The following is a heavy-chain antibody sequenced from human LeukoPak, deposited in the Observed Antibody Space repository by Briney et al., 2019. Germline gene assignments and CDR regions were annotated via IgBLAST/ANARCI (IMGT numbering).Heavy chain of an antibody. CDR1: GFTFSAFS. Sequence: GGSLRLSCAASGFTFSAFSMNWVRQAPGKGLEWVSAISSSSSGIYYTDSVKGRFTISRDNSKNTLYLQMNSLRAEDTAVYYCARLYTIFGAFDYWGQGTLVTVSS. CDR3: ARLYTIFGAFDY. V-gene: IGHV3-21*01. J-gene: IGHJ4*02. D-gene: IGHD3-3*01. CDR2: ISSSSSGI.